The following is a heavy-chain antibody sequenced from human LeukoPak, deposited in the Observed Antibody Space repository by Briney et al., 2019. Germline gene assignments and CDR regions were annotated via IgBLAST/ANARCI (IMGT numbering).Heavy chain of an antibody. CDR3: ARASYHYDSSPFDP. CDR2: IYYSGST. Sequence: SETLSLTCTVSGGSISSSSYYWGWIRQPPGKGLEWIGSIYYSGSTYYSPSLKSRVSISVDTSKNQFSLKLTSMTAAVTAIYYCARASYHYDSSPFDPWGQGTLVTVSS. V-gene: IGHV4-39*07. J-gene: IGHJ5*02. D-gene: IGHD3-22*01. CDR1: GGSISSSSYY.